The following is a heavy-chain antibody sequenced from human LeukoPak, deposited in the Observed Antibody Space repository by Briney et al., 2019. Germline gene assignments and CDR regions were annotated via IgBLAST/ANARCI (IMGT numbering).Heavy chain of an antibody. V-gene: IGHV1-46*01. J-gene: IGHJ5*02. Sequence: ASVKVSCKASGYTFTSYCMHWVRQAPGQGLEWMGIINPTGGSTSYAQKFQDRVTMARDTSTSTVYMELSSLRYDDTAVYYCARETVAGRKSWFDPWGQGTLVTVSS. CDR2: INPTGGST. CDR1: GYTFTSYC. D-gene: IGHD6-19*01. CDR3: ARETVAGRKSWFDP.